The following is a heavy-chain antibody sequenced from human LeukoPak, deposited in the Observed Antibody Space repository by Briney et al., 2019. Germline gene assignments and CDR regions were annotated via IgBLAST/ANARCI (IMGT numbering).Heavy chain of an antibody. CDR1: GFTFSSYS. V-gene: IGHV3-21*01. D-gene: IGHD2-2*01. Sequence: GGSLRLSCAASGFTFSSYSMNWVRQAPGKGLEWVSSISSRSSYVYYADSVKGRFTISRDNAKNSLYLQMNSLRAEDTAVYYCARGSSTHGVYYFDYWGQGTLVTVSS. J-gene: IGHJ4*02. CDR3: ARGSSTHGVYYFDY. CDR2: ISSRSSYV.